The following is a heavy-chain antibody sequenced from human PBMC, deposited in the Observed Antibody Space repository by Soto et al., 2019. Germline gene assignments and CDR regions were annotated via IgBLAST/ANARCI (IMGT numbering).Heavy chain of an antibody. CDR1: GFTFDDFA. Sequence: EVQLVASGGGLVQPGRSLRLSCAASGFTFDDFAMHWVRRVPGKGLEWVSGITWNSNVIGYADSVKGRITISRDNAKNSLYLPMNSLGPEDTPFYYCTRGGSGAFSGGGRCYCDYWGQGTLGTVSS. J-gene: IGHJ4*02. V-gene: IGHV3-9*01. CDR3: TRGGSGAFSGGGRCYCDY. D-gene: IGHD2-15*01. CDR2: ITWNSNVI.